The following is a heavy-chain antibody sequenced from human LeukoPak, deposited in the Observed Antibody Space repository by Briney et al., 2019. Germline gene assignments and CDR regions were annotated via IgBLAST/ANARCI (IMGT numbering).Heavy chain of an antibody. CDR2: IIPIFGTA. CDR1: GGTFISYA. J-gene: IGHJ3*02. Sequence: ASVKVSCKASGGTFISYAISWVRQAPGQGLEWMGGIIPIFGTANYAQKFQGRVTITADESTSTAYMELSSLRSEDTAVYYCARESNERYCSSTSCLEDAFDIWGQGTMVTVSS. V-gene: IGHV1-69*13. D-gene: IGHD2-2*01. CDR3: ARESNERYCSSTSCLEDAFDI.